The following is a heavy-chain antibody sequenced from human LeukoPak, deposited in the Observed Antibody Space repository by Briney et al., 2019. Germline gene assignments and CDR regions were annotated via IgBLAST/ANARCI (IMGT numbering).Heavy chain of an antibody. CDR2: ISSSGSTI. CDR1: GFTFSSYE. J-gene: IGHJ4*02. V-gene: IGHV3-48*03. CDR3: ARFGRGGGLGKFDF. D-gene: IGHD3-10*01. Sequence: TGGSLRLSCAASGFTFSSYEMNWVRQAPGKGPEWVSYISSSGSTIYYADSVKGRFTISRDNAKNSLYLQMNSLRAEDTAVYYCARFGRGGGLGKFDFWGQGTLVTVSS.